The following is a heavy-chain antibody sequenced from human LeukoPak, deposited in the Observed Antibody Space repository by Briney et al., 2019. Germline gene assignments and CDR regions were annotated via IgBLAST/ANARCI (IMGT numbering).Heavy chain of an antibody. CDR2: ISGSGGRT. J-gene: IGHJ5*02. Sequence: GGSLRLSCAASRFTFSSYAMSCVRQAPGKGLEWVSGISGSGGRTYYADSVKGRFTISRDNSKNTLYLQMNSLRAEDTAVYYCAKPRYSSSWYWFDPWGQGSLVTVSS. V-gene: IGHV3-23*01. CDR1: RFTFSSYA. CDR3: AKPRYSSSWYWFDP. D-gene: IGHD6-13*01.